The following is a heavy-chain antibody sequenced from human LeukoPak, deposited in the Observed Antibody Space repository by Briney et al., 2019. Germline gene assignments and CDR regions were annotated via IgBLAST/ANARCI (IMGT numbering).Heavy chain of an antibody. CDR3: ARDGDDGYNYQFDY. V-gene: IGHV3-48*04. CDR2: ISSSSSTI. D-gene: IGHD5-24*01. CDR1: GFTFSSYS. Sequence: GGSLRLSCAASGFTFSSYSMNWVRQAPGKGLEWVSYISSSSSTIYYADSVKGRFTISRDNAKNSLYLQMNSLRAEDTAVYYCARDGDDGYNYQFDYWGQGTLVTVSS. J-gene: IGHJ4*02.